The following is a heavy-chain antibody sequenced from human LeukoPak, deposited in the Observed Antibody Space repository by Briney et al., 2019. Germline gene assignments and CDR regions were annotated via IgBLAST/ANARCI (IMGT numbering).Heavy chain of an antibody. Sequence: PSETLSLTCTVSGGSVSGGSYYWSWIRQPPGKGLEWIGYIDYSGSPNYNPSLKSRLAISVDTSKNQFSLKLSSVSAADTAVYYCARGRVLSNWGQGTLVTVSS. D-gene: IGHD2-8*02. CDR3: ARGRVLSN. CDR2: IDYSGSP. CDR1: GGSVSGGSYY. J-gene: IGHJ4*02. V-gene: IGHV4-61*01.